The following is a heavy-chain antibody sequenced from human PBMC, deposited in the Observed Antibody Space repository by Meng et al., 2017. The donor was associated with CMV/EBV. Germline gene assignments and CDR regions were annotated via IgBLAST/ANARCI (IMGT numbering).Heavy chain of an antibody. V-gene: IGHV4-34*01. CDR2: INHSGTT. CDR3: ARLIRTYYYDSSGYERDY. Sequence: SQTLSLTCAVYSGSLSGYFWSWIRQPPGKGLEWIGEINHSGTTSYNPSLKSRVTISVDTSKNQFSLKLSSVTAADTAVYYCARLIRTYYYDSSGYERDYWGQGTLVTVSS. CDR1: SGSLSGYF. J-gene: IGHJ4*02. D-gene: IGHD3-22*01.